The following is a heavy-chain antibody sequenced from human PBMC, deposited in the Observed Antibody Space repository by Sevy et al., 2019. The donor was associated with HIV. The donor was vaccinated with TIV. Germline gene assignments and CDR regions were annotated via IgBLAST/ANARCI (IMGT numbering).Heavy chain of an antibody. D-gene: IGHD5-12*01. V-gene: IGHV3-21*01. CDR2: ISSDSTYI. Sequence: GGCLRLSCAASGFTFNSYSFNWVRQAPGKGLEWVSSISSDSTYIHYADSVKGRFTISRDSAKNSLYLQMNSLRAEDTAVYYCAKDVSDGYNYFLDFWGQGALVTVSS. CDR1: GFTFNSYS. CDR3: AKDVSDGYNYFLDF. J-gene: IGHJ4*02.